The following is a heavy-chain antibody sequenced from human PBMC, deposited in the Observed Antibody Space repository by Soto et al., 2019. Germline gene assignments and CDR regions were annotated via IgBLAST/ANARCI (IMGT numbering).Heavy chain of an antibody. Sequence: SVKSSCKASGGTFSSYAISWVRQAPGQGLEWMGGIIPSFGTANYADSVKGRFTISRDNSKNTLYLQMNSLRAEDTAVYYCAKLMVYHYSSGYNWGQGTLVTVSS. J-gene: IGHJ4*02. CDR3: AKLMVYHYSSGYN. CDR1: GGTFSSYA. V-gene: IGHV1-69*05. D-gene: IGHD3-22*01. CDR2: IIPSFGTA.